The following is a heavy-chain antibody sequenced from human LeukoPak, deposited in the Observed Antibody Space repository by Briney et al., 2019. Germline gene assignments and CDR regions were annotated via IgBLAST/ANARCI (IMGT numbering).Heavy chain of an antibody. D-gene: IGHD5-18*01. J-gene: IGHJ4*02. CDR1: GFTFSSYA. Sequence: PGGSLRLSCAASGFTFSSYAMSWIRQPPGKGLEWIGSIFYSGNTYYNPSLKSRVTISIDTSKNQFSLKLSSVTAADTAVYYCARANGYGLLDCWGQGTLVTVSS. CDR2: IFYSGNT. V-gene: IGHV4-39*07. CDR3: ARANGYGLLDC.